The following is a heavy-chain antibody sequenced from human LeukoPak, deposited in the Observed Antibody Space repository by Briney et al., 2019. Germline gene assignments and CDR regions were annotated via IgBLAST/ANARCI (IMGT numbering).Heavy chain of an antibody. D-gene: IGHD1-26*01. Sequence: GGSLRLSCAASGFTVSSNYMSWVRQAAGKGLEWVSVIYSGGSTYYADSVKGRFTISRDNSKNTLYLQMNSLRAEDTAVYYCAREMWELALFDYWGQGTLVTVSS. CDR2: IYSGGST. V-gene: IGHV3-66*01. CDR1: GFTVSSNY. J-gene: IGHJ4*02. CDR3: AREMWELALFDY.